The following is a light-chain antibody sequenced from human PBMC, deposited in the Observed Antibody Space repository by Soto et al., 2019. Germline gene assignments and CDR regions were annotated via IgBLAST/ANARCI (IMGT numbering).Light chain of an antibody. V-gene: IGKV3-11*01. J-gene: IGKJ4*01. CDR3: QQRSNWLT. CDR2: DTS. Sequence: ESVLIQSPATLSLSPGERATFSCRASQSVGSYLAWYQQKPGQAPRLLIYDTSNRATGIPARLSGSGSGTDFTLTISSLEPEDFAVYYCQQRSNWLTFGGGTKVEIK. CDR1: QSVGSY.